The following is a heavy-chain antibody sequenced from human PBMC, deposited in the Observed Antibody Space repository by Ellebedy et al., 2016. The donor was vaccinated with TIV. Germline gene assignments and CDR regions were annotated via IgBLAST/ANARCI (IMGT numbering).Heavy chain of an antibody. J-gene: IGHJ4*02. Sequence: SVKVSCXASGFTFTSSAVQWVRQARGQRLEWIGWIVVGSGNTNYAQKFQERVTITRDMSTSTAYMELSSLRSEDTAVYYCARGRGRLLWFGEPRIDYWGQGTLVTVSS. CDR3: ARGRGRLLWFGEPRIDY. D-gene: IGHD3-10*01. CDR1: GFTFTSSA. CDR2: IVVGSGNT. V-gene: IGHV1-58*01.